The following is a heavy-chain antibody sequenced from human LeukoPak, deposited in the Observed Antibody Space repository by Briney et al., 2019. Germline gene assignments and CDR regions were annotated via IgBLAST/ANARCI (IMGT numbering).Heavy chain of an antibody. CDR1: GFTFSSYW. D-gene: IGHD3-10*01. V-gene: IGHV3-7*01. J-gene: IGHJ4*02. CDR2: IRQDGGTM. CDR3: ARHLNYYLDY. Sequence: GGSLRLSCAASGFTFSSYWMSWVRQAPGKGLEWVANIRQDGGTMSYVDSVKGRFTISRDNAKNTLYLQMNSLRAEDTAVYYCARHLNYYLDYWGQGTLVTVSS.